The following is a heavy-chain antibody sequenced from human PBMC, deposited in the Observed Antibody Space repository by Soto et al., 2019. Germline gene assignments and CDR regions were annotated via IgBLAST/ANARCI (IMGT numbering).Heavy chain of an antibody. J-gene: IGHJ4*02. CDR3: ARARVDYFDY. D-gene: IGHD2-15*01. Sequence: SETLSLTCTVSGGSISSYYWSRIRQPPGKGLEWIGYIYYSGSTNYNPSLKSRVTISVDTSKNQFPLKLSSVTAADTAVYYCARARVDYFDYWGQGTQVTVSS. CDR2: IYYSGST. CDR1: GGSISSYY. V-gene: IGHV4-59*01.